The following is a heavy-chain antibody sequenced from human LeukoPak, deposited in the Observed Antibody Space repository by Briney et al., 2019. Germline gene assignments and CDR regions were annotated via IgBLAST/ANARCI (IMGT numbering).Heavy chain of an antibody. D-gene: IGHD6-19*01. CDR1: GGSISSYY. V-gene: IGHV4-59*01. CDR3: ARGEEWLGERDY. J-gene: IGHJ4*02. Sequence: PSETLSLTCTVSGGSISSYYWSWLRQPPGKGLEWIGYIYYSGSTNYNPSLKSRVTISVDTSKNQFSLKLSSVTAADTAVYYCARGEEWLGERDYWGQGTLVSVSS. CDR2: IYYSGST.